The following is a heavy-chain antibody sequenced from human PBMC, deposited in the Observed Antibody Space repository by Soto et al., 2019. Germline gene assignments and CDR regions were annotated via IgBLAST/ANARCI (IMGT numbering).Heavy chain of an antibody. V-gene: IGHV4-30-4*01. CDR3: AREYCGGDCYLDY. J-gene: IGHJ4*02. Sequence: QVQLQESGPGLVKPSQTLSLTCTVSGGSISSGDYYWSWIRQPPGQGLEWIGYIYYSGSTYYNPSRKSRVTISVDTSKNQYSLKLSSVTAADTAVYYCAREYCGGDCYLDYWGQGTLVTVSS. D-gene: IGHD2-21*02. CDR2: IYYSGST. CDR1: GGSISSGDYY.